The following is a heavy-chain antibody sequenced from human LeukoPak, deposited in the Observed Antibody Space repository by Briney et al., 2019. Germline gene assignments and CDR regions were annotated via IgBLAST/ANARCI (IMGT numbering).Heavy chain of an antibody. D-gene: IGHD6-13*01. CDR1: GYTFTSYA. V-gene: IGHV7-4-1*02. Sequence: ASVKVSRKTSGYTFTSYAMNWVRQAPGQRLEWMGWINTNTGNPTYAQGFTGRFVFSLDTSVSTAYLQISSLKAEDTAVYYCARDRDVEQQLVVDYWGQGTLVTVSS. J-gene: IGHJ4*02. CDR2: INTNTGNP. CDR3: ARDRDVEQQLVVDY.